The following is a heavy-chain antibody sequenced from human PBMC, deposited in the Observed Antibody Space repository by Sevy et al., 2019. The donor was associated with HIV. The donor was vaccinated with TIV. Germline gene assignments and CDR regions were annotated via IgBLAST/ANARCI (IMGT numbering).Heavy chain of an antibody. J-gene: IGHJ4*02. Sequence: GESLKISCAASGFSFSSYGMHWVRQAPGKGLEGMSYIQYEGRNKDYADSVKGRFTISRDNSKNTLYLQMNSLRVEDTAVFYCVKEGGGEGGDHWGQGTLVTVSS. V-gene: IGHV3-30*02. CDR2: IQYEGRNK. D-gene: IGHD3-16*01. CDR1: GFSFSSYG. CDR3: VKEGGGEGGDH.